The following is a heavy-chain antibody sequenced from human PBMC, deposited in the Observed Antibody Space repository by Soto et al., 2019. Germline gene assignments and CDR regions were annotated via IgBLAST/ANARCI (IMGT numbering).Heavy chain of an antibody. CDR2: IYWDDDK. Sequence: QIILNESGPTLVKPTQTLTLTCTFSGFSLSSDGVAVGWVRQPPGKALEWLALIYWDDDKRYSSSLKTRITIVKDTSKNQVVLTMTNMDPVDTATYYCAHYVRCTTAAWRYYFCYYMDVWGEGTTVTVSS. CDR1: GFSLSSDGVA. D-gene: IGHD2-8*01. CDR3: AHYVRCTTAAWRYYFCYYMDV. J-gene: IGHJ6*03. V-gene: IGHV2-5*02.